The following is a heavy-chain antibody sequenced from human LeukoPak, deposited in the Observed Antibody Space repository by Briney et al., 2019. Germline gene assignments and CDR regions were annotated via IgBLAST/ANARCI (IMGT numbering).Heavy chain of an antibody. CDR3: AKPAKADYADY. Sequence: PGGPLRLSCAASGFTFSSYGMHWVRQAPGKGLVWVSRINSDGSSTSYADSVKGRFTISRDNAKNTLYLQMNSLRAEDTALYYCAKPAKADYADYWGQGTLVTVSS. J-gene: IGHJ4*02. CDR1: GFTFSSYG. CDR2: INSDGSST. V-gene: IGHV3-74*01.